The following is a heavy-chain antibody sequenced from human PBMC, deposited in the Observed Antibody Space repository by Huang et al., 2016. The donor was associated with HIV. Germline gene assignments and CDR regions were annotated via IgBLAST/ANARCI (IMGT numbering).Heavy chain of an antibody. J-gene: IGHJ3*02. CDR1: GFTFSNAW. Sequence: EVQLVESGGGLVKPGGSLRLSCAASGFTFSNAWMGWVRQGPGKGLEWVGRIKSKTDGGTTDYAAPVKGRFTISRDDSKNTLYLQMNSLKTEDTAVYYCTTESESSGWTMDHDAFDIWGQGTMVTVSS. CDR2: IKSKTDGGTT. V-gene: IGHV3-15*01. CDR3: TTESESSGWTMDHDAFDI. D-gene: IGHD6-19*01.